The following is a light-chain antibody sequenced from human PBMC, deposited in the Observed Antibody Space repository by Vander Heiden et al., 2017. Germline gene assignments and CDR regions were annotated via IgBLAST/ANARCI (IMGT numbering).Light chain of an antibody. CDR2: DAS. CDR3: QQHSNSHPTVT. J-gene: IGKJ4*01. Sequence: ELVLTQSPATLSLSPGEGATLSCRARHSVSSYLAWYQQKPGQAPRLLIYDASNRATGIAARFSGSGYETDFTLTISSLEPEDFAVYYCQQHSNSHPTVTFGGGTKVEIK. V-gene: IGKV3D-11*02. CDR1: HSVSSY.